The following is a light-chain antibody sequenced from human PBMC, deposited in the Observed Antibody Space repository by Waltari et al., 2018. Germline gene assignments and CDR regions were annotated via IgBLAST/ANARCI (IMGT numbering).Light chain of an antibody. J-gene: IGLJ3*02. CDR2: DVS. V-gene: IGLV2-14*01. CDR1: NSDIGFYNY. Sequence: QSALTQPASVSGSPGQSITISCTGTNSDIGFYNYVSWYRQYPGKAPKHIIYDVSERPSGVSSRFAASKSGNTASLTISGLQADDEADYYCNSYTGSNSWVFGGGTKVTVL. CDR3: NSYTGSNSWV.